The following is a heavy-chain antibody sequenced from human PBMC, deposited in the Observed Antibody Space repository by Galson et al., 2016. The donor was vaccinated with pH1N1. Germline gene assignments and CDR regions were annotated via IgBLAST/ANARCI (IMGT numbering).Heavy chain of an antibody. D-gene: IGHD3-10*01. CDR1: GGSFSDYY. CDR3: ARVDFGGKLGD. Sequence: ETLSLTCTVYGGSFSDYYWSWIRQPPGKGLEWIGEVNPSGSTICNPSLNSRVIISADTSRNQFSLKLTSVTAADTAVYFCARVDFGGKLGDWGQGTQVTVSS. V-gene: IGHV4-34*01. CDR2: VNPSGST. J-gene: IGHJ4*02.